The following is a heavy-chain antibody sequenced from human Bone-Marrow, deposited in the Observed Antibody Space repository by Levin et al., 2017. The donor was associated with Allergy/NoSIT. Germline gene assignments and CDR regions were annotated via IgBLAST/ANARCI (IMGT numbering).Heavy chain of an antibody. V-gene: IGHV4-34*01. D-gene: IGHD3-9*01. Sequence: LSQTLSLTCAVYGGSFSGYYWSWIRQPPGKGLEWIGEINHSGSTNYNPSLKSRVTISVDTSKNQFSLKLSSVTAADTAVYYCARGAGALLRYFDWFSYWGQGTLVTVSS. CDR3: ARGAGALLRYFDWFSY. CDR1: GGSFSGYY. J-gene: IGHJ4*02. CDR2: INHSGST.